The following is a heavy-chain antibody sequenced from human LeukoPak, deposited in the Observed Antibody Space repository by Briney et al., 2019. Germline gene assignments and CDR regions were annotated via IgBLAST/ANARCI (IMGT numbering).Heavy chain of an antibody. CDR2: IYHSGST. CDR1: GGSISSSNW. D-gene: IGHD6-13*01. V-gene: IGHV4-4*02. CDR3: ASAHIAAAGTAPRQGYYYYMDV. J-gene: IGHJ6*03. Sequence: PSETLSLTCAVSGGSISSSNWWSWVRQPPGKGLEWIGEIYHSGSTNYNPSLKSRVTISVDTSKNQFSLKLSSVTAADTAVYYCASAHIAAAGTAPRQGYYYYMDVWGKGTTVTVSS.